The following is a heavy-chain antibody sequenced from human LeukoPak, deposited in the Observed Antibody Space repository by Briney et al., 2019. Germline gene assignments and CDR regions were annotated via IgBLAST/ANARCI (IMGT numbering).Heavy chain of an antibody. J-gene: IGHJ4*02. V-gene: IGHV4-4*07. D-gene: IGHD3-9*01. CDR3: ARGFGVLRYFDWFHFDY. CDR1: GGSISSYY. Sequence: SETLSLTCTVSGGSISSYYWSWIRQPAGKGLEWIGRIYTSGSTNYNPSLKSRVTMSVDTSKNQFSLKLSSVTAADTAVYYCARGFGVLRYFDWFHFDYWGQGTLVTVSS. CDR2: IYTSGST.